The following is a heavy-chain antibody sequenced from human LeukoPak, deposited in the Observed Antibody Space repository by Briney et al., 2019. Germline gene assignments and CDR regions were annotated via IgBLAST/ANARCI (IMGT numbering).Heavy chain of an antibody. CDR1: GGSISSSSYF. CDR2: ISYNENT. D-gene: IGHD1-26*01. Sequence: SETLSLTCTVSGGSISSSSYFWGWIRQPPGKGLEWIGSISYNENTYSNPSLKSRVTISVDTSKNQFSLKLSSVTAADTAVYYCARGGGSYYWFDPWGQGTLVTVSS. CDR3: ARGGGSYYWFDP. V-gene: IGHV4-39*07. J-gene: IGHJ5*02.